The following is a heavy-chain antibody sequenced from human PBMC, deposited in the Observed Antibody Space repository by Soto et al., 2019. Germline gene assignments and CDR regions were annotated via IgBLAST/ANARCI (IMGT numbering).Heavy chain of an antibody. J-gene: IGHJ4*02. CDR1: GFIFSGYA. D-gene: IGHD3-3*01. V-gene: IGHV3-23*01. CDR2: LSGSGDNT. Sequence: EVQLLESGGGLIQPGGSLRLSCAASGFIFSGYAMSWVRQAPGKGLEWVSTLSGSGDNTYYADSLKGRFTISRDTSKNTLYVEMNSLGAEDTAIYFCAKDRDFWSGSGIDYWGQGTLVTVSA. CDR3: AKDRDFWSGSGIDY.